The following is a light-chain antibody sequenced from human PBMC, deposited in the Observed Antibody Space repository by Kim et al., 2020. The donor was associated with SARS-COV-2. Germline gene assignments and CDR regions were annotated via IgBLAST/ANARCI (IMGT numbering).Light chain of an antibody. V-gene: IGKV2-30*01. CDR1: QSLVFTDGNTY. J-gene: IGKJ1*01. CDR3: MQGIYWPRT. Sequence: PASISCRSSQSLVFTDGNTYLDWFLQRPGQSPRRLIYKVSSRDSGVPDRFSGSVSGTYFTLKISRVEAEYVGVYYCMQGIYWPRTFGQGTKVDIK. CDR2: KVS.